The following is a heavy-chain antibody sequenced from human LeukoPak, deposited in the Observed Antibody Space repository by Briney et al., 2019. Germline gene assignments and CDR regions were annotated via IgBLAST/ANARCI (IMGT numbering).Heavy chain of an antibody. J-gene: IGHJ6*03. Sequence: ASVKVSCKASGYTFTSYGISWVRQAPGQGLEWMGWISAYNGNTNYAQKLQGRVTMTTDTSTSTAYMELRSLRSDDTAVYYCARVDSNYYYYYMDVWGKGTTVTVPS. CDR2: ISAYNGNT. V-gene: IGHV1-18*01. CDR3: ARVDSNYYYYYMDV. D-gene: IGHD4-11*01. CDR1: GYTFTSYG.